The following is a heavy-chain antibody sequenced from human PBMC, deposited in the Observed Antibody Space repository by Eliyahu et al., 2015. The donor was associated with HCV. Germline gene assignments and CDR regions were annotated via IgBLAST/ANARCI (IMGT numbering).Heavy chain of an antibody. D-gene: IGHD2-2*01. V-gene: IGHV3-7*01. J-gene: IGHJ4*02. CDR2: INQDGSDK. Sequence: EVQLVESGGDLVQPGGSLRLSCAASGFXFSNSWMTWVRQAPGKGLEWVANINQDGSDKYYADSVRGRFTISRDNAKNSLFLQMNSLRAEDTAVYYCARLRCSGTGCNSAYDFWGQGTLVTVSS. CDR1: GFXFSNSW. CDR3: ARLRCSGTGCNSAYDF.